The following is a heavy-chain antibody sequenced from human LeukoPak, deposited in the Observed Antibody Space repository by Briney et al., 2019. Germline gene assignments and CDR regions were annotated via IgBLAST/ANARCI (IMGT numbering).Heavy chain of an antibody. V-gene: IGHV3-9*01. J-gene: IGHJ4*02. D-gene: IGHD2-2*01. CDR1: GFTFDDYG. Sequence: GGSLRLSCAASGFTFDDYGMSWVRQAPGKGLEWVSGISWNSGSIGYADSVKGRFTISRDNAKNSLYLQMNSLRAEDTALYYCARAIVVVPAALDYWGQGTLVTVSS. CDR2: ISWNSGSI. CDR3: ARAIVVVPAALDY.